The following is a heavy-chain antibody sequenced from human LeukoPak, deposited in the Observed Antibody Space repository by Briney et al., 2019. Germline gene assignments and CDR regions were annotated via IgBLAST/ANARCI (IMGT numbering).Heavy chain of an antibody. CDR2: IADDGSRA. CDR3: TRYNNDHFDY. V-gene: IGHV3-33*01. Sequence: PGGSLRLSCAGSGFTFGGYGMRWFRQTPGKGLEWVAVIADDGSRAFYADSVKGRFTISRDNSKNTMSVQMDDLRAEDTAVYYCTRYNNDHFDYWGQGTLVTVSS. D-gene: IGHD1-14*01. J-gene: IGHJ4*02. CDR1: GFTFGGYG.